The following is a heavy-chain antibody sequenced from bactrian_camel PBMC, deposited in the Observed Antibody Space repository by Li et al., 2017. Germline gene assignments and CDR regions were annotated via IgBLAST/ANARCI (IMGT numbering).Heavy chain of an antibody. Sequence: VQLVESGGGLVQPGGSLRLSCAASGFTFSNYDLNWVRQAPGKGLEWVSVITSFGGSAYYADSLKGRFTVSRDNAKNTLYLQMASLEPDDTAVYYCATAAFGYWGQGTQVTVSS. CDR2: ITSFGGSA. J-gene: IGHJ4*01. V-gene: IGHV3S40*01. CDR3: ATAAFGY. CDR1: GFTFSNYD.